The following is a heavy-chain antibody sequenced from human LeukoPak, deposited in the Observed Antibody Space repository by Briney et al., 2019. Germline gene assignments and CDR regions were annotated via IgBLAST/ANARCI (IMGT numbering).Heavy chain of an antibody. CDR1: GDSLSRSHFY. Sequence: SETLSLTCSVSGDSLSRSHFYWGWIRQPPGMGLEWIGSIHSSGSTDYNPSLKSRVTIPVDTSKNQFSLKLTSVTAADAAVYFCARHGRAYCGGDCCGGVDHWGRGALVTVSS. CDR3: ARHGRAYCGGDCCGGVDH. J-gene: IGHJ4*02. CDR2: IHSSGST. D-gene: IGHD2-21*01. V-gene: IGHV4-39*01.